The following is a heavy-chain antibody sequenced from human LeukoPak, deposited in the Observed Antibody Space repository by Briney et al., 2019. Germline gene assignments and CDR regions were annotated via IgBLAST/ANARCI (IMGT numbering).Heavy chain of an antibody. CDR2: IYYSGST. CDR1: GYSISSSYY. V-gene: IGHV4-38-2*01. Sequence: SETLSLTCAVSGYSISSSYYWGWIRQPPGKGLEWIGTIYYSGSTYYNPSLKSRVTISVDTSKNQFSLKLSSVTAADTAVYYCASLRGYSYGYGIDWFDPWGQGTLVTVSS. D-gene: IGHD5-18*01. CDR3: ASLRGYSYGYGIDWFDP. J-gene: IGHJ5*02.